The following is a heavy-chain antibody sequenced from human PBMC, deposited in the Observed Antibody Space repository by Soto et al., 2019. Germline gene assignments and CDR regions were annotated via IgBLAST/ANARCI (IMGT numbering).Heavy chain of an antibody. J-gene: IGHJ6*02. D-gene: IGHD3-16*01. Sequence: GGSLRLSCAASGFTFSSYGMHWVRQAPGKGLEWVAVIWYDGSNKYYADSVKGRFTISRDNSKNTLYLQMNSLRAEDTAVYYCARGTLPGDHYYYYGMDVWGQGTTVTVSS. V-gene: IGHV3-33*01. CDR3: ARGTLPGDHYYYYGMDV. CDR1: GFTFSSYG. CDR2: IWYDGSNK.